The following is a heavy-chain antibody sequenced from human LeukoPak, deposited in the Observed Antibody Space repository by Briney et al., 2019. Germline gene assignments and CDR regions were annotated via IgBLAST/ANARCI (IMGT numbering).Heavy chain of an antibody. CDR2: ISGSGVST. J-gene: IGHJ3*02. CDR1: KFTFTNYD. Sequence: GGSLRLSCAASKFTFTNYDMNWVRQAPGKGLEWVSAISGSGVSTYYADSVKGRFTISRDNSKNTLYLQMTSLRAEDTALYYCAKDIGFGTDGDAFYMWGQGTMVTVSS. CDR3: AKDIGFGTDGDAFYM. D-gene: IGHD3-10*01. V-gene: IGHV3-23*01.